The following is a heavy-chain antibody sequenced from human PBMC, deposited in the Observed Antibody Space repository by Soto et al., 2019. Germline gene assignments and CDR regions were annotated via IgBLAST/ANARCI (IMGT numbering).Heavy chain of an antibody. CDR2: ISASSTYL. Sequence: EVQLVESGGGLVKPGESLTLSCVDSGFMFSSYTMNWVRQAPGKGLEWVSSISASSTYLYYADSLKGRFTISRGNASNSLYLQMKSLRAEDTAIYYCVRGWLRAPWMHWGSGALVTGSS. CDR3: VRGWLRAPWMH. J-gene: IGHJ4*02. D-gene: IGHD5-12*01. V-gene: IGHV3-21*01. CDR1: GFMFSSYT.